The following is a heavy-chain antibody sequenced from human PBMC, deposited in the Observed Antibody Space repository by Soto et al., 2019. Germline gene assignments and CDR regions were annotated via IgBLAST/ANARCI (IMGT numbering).Heavy chain of an antibody. Sequence: PSETLSLTCTVSGGSISSGGYYWSWIRQHPGKGLEWIGYIYYSGSTYYNPSLKSRVTISVDTSKNQFSLKLSSVTAADTAVYYCARGIEYSSSFEIFDYWGPGTLVTVSS. CDR1: GGSISSGGYY. V-gene: IGHV4-31*02. J-gene: IGHJ4*02. CDR2: IYYSGST. D-gene: IGHD6-6*01. CDR3: ARGIEYSSSFEIFDY.